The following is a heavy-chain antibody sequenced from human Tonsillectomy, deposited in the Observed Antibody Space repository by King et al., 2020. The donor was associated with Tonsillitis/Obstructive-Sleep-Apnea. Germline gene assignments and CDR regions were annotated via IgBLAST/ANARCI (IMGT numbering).Heavy chain of an antibody. Sequence: ITLKESGPTLVKPTQTLTLTCTFSGFSLSTSGVGVGWIRQPPGKALEWLARIYWDDDKRYSPSLKSRLTITKDTSKNQVVLTMTNMDPVDTATYYCARTHYDILTGPTYYFDYWGQGPLVTVSS. D-gene: IGHD3-9*01. J-gene: IGHJ4*02. CDR3: ARTHYDILTGPTYYFDY. V-gene: IGHV2-5*02. CDR1: GFSLSTSGVG. CDR2: IYWDDDK.